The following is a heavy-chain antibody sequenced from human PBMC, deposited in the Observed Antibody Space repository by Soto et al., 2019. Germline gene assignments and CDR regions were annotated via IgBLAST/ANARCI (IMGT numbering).Heavy chain of an antibody. CDR3: ARPSGYDFWSGYYGDYYFDY. J-gene: IGHJ4*02. D-gene: IGHD3-3*01. CDR2: IYYSGST. Sequence: SETLSLTCTVSGGSISSSSYYWGWIRQPPGKGLEWIGSIYYSGSTYYNPSLKSRVTISVDTSKNQFSLKLSSVTAADTAVYYCARPSGYDFWSGYYGDYYFDYWGQGTLVTVSS. V-gene: IGHV4-39*01. CDR1: GGSISSSSYY.